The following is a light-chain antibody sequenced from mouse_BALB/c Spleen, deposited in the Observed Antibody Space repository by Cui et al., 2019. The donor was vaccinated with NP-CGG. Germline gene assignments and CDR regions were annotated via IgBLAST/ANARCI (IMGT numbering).Light chain of an antibody. V-gene: IGLV1*01. CDR3: ALWYSNQWV. CDR1: TGAVTTSNY. CDR2: GTN. Sequence: QAVVTQESALTTSPGETVTLTCSSSTGAVTTSNYANWVQEKPDHLFTGLIGGTNNRAPGVPARFSGSLIGDKAALTITGAQIEDEATYFCALWYSNQWVFGGGTKLTVL. J-gene: IGLJ1*01.